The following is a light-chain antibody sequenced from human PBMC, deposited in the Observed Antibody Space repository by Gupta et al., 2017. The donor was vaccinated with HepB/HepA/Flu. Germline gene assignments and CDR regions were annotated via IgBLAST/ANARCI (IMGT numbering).Light chain of an antibody. CDR1: QSVSSSY. V-gene: IGKV3-20*01. CDR3: QQYGSSPPYT. CDR2: GAS. J-gene: IGKJ2*01. Sequence: EIVLTQSPGNLSLSQGERATLSCRASQSVSSSYLTWYQQKPGQAPRLLIYGASSRATGIPDRFSGSGSGTDFTLTISRLEPEDLAVYYCQQYGSSPPYTFGQGTKLEIK.